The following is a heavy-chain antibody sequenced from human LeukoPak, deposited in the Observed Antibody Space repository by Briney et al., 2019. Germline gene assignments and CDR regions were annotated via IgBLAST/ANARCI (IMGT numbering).Heavy chain of an antibody. D-gene: IGHD4-17*01. CDR2: ISGSISYSGST. CDR1: GGSIRSSFY. J-gene: IGHJ1*01. V-gene: IGHV4-39*07. CDR3: AKENYGDSTGGRFQH. Sequence: SETLSLTCTVSGGSIRSSFYWGWIRQPPGKGLEWIASISGSISYSGSTYYNPSLKSRVTISVDSSKNQFSPKLSSVTAADTAVYYCAKENYGDSTGGRFQHWGQGTLVTVSS.